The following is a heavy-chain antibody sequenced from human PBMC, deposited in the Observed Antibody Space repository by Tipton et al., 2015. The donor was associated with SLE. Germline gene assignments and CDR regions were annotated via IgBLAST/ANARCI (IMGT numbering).Heavy chain of an antibody. D-gene: IGHD4-23*01. CDR2: ICNSGTT. CDR3: AGGRVRDI. CDR1: GVSISSSH. V-gene: IGHV4-4*07. J-gene: IGHJ3*02. Sequence: TLSLTCTVSGVSISSSHWSWVRQPAGRGLEWIGRICNSGTTNYNPSLKSRVTISVDTSKNQFSLNLSSMTAADTAMYYCAGGRVRDIWGQGTMVTVSS.